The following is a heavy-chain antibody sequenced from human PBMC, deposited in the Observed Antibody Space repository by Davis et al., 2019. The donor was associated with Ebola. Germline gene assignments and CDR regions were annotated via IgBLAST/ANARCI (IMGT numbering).Heavy chain of an antibody. D-gene: IGHD5-18*01. Sequence: PGGSLRLSCAASGFTFSSYAMHWVRQAPGKGLEWVAVISYDGSNKYYADSVKGRFTISRDNSKNTLYLQMNSLRAEDTAVYYCARDQVRQLAHWGQGTLVTVSS. CDR3: ARDQVRQLAH. J-gene: IGHJ4*02. V-gene: IGHV3-30-3*01. CDR2: ISYDGSNK. CDR1: GFTFSSYA.